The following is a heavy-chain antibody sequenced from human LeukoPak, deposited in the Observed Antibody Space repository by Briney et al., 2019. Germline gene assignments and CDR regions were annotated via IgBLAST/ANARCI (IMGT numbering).Heavy chain of an antibody. CDR3: TRGRIAARAY. CDR2: IRSKAYGGTT. J-gene: IGHJ4*02. CDR1: GFTFGDDA. D-gene: IGHD6-13*01. V-gene: IGHV3-49*04. Sequence: PGGSLRLSCPASGFTFGDDAMSWVRQAPGKGLEWVGFIRSKAYGGTTEYAASVKGRFTISRDDSKSIAYLQMNSLKTEDTAVYYCTRGRIAARAYWGQGTLVTVSS.